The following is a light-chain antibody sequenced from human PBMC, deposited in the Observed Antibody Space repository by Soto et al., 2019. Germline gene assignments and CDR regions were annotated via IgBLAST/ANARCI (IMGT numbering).Light chain of an antibody. J-gene: IGKJ1*01. CDR3: QQRSNWPRT. CDR2: DAS. Sequence: EIVMTQSPATLSVSPGERVTLSCRASQSINNKVAWYQQKPGQAPRLLIYDASNRATGIPARFSGSGSGTDFTLTISSLEPEDFAVYYCQQRSNWPRTFGQGTKVDIK. V-gene: IGKV3-11*01. CDR1: QSINNK.